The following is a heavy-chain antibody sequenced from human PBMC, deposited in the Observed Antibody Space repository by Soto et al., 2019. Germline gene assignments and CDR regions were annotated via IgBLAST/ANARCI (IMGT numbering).Heavy chain of an antibody. CDR1: GFTFSSYA. Sequence: GGSLRLSCAASGFTFSSYAMSWVRQAPGKGLEWVSAISGSGGSTYYADSVKGRFTISRDNSKNTLYLQMNSLRAEDTAVYYCAKDVQARQPPFPHDVENWFDPWGQGTLVTVSS. D-gene: IGHD2-15*01. J-gene: IGHJ5*02. CDR2: ISGSGGST. V-gene: IGHV3-23*01. CDR3: AKDVQARQPPFPHDVENWFDP.